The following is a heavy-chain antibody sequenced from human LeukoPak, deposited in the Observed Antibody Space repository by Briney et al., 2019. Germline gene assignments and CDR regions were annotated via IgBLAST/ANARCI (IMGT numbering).Heavy chain of an antibody. D-gene: IGHD4-17*01. Sequence: GGSLRLSCAASGFTFSSYSMNWVRQAPGKGLEWVSSISSSSSYIYYADSVKGRFTISRDNAKNSLYLQMNSLRAEDTAVYYCARGHTTDAAFDIRGQGTMVTVSS. CDR2: ISSSSSYI. J-gene: IGHJ3*02. V-gene: IGHV3-21*01. CDR1: GFTFSSYS. CDR3: ARGHTTDAAFDI.